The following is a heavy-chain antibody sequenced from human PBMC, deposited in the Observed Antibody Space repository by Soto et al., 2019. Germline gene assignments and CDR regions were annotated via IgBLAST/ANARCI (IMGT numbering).Heavy chain of an antibody. J-gene: IGHJ6*02. CDR2: AYYRAQWYI. Sequence: QVQLQVSGPGLVKPSQTLSLTCVISGDSVSSDTSAWNWITQSPSRGLEWLGRAYYRAQWYIDFEGSVKSRRTTMPATSKNEVSLHLKSGPPEDTAMYYCAREFEAMSLDVWGPGTTVTVSS. CDR1: GDSVSSDTSA. D-gene: IGHD3-9*01. CDR3: AREFEAMSLDV. V-gene: IGHV6-1*01.